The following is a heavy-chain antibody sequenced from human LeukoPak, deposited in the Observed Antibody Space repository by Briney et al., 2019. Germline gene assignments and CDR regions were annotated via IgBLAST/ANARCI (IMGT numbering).Heavy chain of an antibody. J-gene: IGHJ4*02. Sequence: GGSLRLSCAASGFTFSSYWMHWVRHAPGKGLVWVSRINSDGSSTSYADSVKGRFTISRDNAKSTLYLQMNSLRAEDTAVYYCARARIAVAGFDYWGQGTLVTVSS. V-gene: IGHV3-74*01. CDR2: INSDGSST. CDR3: ARARIAVAGFDY. CDR1: GFTFSSYW. D-gene: IGHD6-19*01.